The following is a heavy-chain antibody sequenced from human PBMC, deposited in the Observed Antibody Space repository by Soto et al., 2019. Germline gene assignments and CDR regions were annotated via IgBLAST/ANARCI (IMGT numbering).Heavy chain of an antibody. CDR1: GFTFSSYA. V-gene: IGHV3-64*01. CDR2: ISSNGGST. Sequence: WGSLRLSCAASGFTFSSYAMHWVRQAPGKGLEYVSAISSNGGSTYYANSVKGRFTISRDNSKNTLYLQMGSLRAEDMAVYYCARVAGSAGYSYGYHYYYYYMDVWGKGTTVTVSS. CDR3: ARVAGSAGYSYGYHYYYYYMDV. J-gene: IGHJ6*03. D-gene: IGHD5-18*01.